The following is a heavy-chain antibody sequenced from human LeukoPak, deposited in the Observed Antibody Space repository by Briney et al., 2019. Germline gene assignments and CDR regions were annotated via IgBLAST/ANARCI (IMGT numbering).Heavy chain of an antibody. D-gene: IGHD3-22*01. Sequence: GGSLRLSCAASGFTFGSYAMSWVRQAPGKGLEWVSAISGSGGSTYYADSVKGRFTISRDNSKNTLYLQMNSLRAEDTAVYYCAKFLRYYDSSGYNYFDYWGQGTLVTVSS. CDR3: AKFLRYYDSSGYNYFDY. V-gene: IGHV3-23*01. CDR1: GFTFGSYA. J-gene: IGHJ4*02. CDR2: ISGSGGST.